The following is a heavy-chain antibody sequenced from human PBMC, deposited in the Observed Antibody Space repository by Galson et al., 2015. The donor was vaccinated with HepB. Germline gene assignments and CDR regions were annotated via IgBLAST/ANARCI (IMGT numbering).Heavy chain of an antibody. CDR2: IKSDGSKK. V-gene: IGHV3-7*01. CDR3: ARDAGGFSDGSWYDALDI. J-gene: IGHJ3*02. D-gene: IGHD2-15*01. CDR1: GFTFSNYW. Sequence: SLRLSCAASGFTFSNYWMTWVRQAPGKGLEWVANIKSDGSKKNYMDSVKGRFTISRDNAKKSLHLQLNSLRAEDTAMYYCARDAGGFSDGSWYDALDIWGQGTMVTVSS.